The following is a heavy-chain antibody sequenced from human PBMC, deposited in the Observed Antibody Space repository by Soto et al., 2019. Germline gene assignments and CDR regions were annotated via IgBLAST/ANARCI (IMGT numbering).Heavy chain of an antibody. CDR1: GGSISSHY. V-gene: IGHV4-59*11. CDR2: VHYSGST. CDR3: ARRDYSTSSLGPFDY. D-gene: IGHD6-6*01. Sequence: SETLSLTCVVSGGSISSHYWSWIRQPPGSGLEWIGFVHYSGSTNYSPSLKSRVTMSVDTSKNQFFLNLTSVTAADTALYFCARRDYSTSSLGPFDYWGRGILVTVSS. J-gene: IGHJ4*02.